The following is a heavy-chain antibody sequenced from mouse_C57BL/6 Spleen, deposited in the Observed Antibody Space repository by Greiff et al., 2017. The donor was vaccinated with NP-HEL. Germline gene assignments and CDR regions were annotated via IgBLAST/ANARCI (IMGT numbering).Heavy chain of an antibody. CDR1: GYAFSSSW. CDR3: ARGGSQELYARDY. V-gene: IGHV1-82*01. J-gene: IGHJ4*01. Sequence: VLLQQSGPELVKPGASVKISCKASGYAFSSSWMNWVKQRPGKGLEWIGRIYPGDGDTNYNGKFKVKATLTADKSSSTAYMQLSSLTSEDSAVYVCARGGSQELYARDYWGQGTSVTVS. D-gene: IGHD6-2*01. CDR2: IYPGDGDT.